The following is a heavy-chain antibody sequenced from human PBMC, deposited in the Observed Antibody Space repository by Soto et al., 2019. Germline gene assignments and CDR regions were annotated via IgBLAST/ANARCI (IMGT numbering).Heavy chain of an antibody. Sequence: EVQLVESGGGLVKPGGSLRLSCTASGFTFSSYSMNWVRQAPGKGLEWVSSISSSSSYIYYADSVKGRFTISRDNAKNSLYQQMYSLRAEDTAVYYCARHNFCSSTSCPDYWGQGTLVTVSS. CDR3: ARHNFCSSTSCPDY. V-gene: IGHV3-21*06. D-gene: IGHD2-2*01. J-gene: IGHJ4*02. CDR2: ISSSSSYI. CDR1: GFTFSSYS.